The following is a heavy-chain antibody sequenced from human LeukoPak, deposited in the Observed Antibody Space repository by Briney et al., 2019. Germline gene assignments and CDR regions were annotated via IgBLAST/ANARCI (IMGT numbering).Heavy chain of an antibody. CDR2: INPNSGGT. D-gene: IGHD3-10*01. V-gene: IGHV1-2*04. CDR3: ARGLLWFGEFSNSFDY. CDR1: GYTFTGYY. J-gene: IGHJ4*02. Sequence: GASVKVSCTASGYTFTGYYMHWVRQAPGQGLEWMGLINPNSGGTNYAQKFQGWVTMTRDTSISTAYMELSRLRSDDTAVYYCARGLLWFGEFSNSFDYWGQGTLVTVSS.